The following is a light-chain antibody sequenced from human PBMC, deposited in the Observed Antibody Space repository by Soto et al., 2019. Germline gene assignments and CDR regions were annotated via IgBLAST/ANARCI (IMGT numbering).Light chain of an antibody. J-gene: IGKJ5*01. CDR2: ATS. CDR1: QGISSR. CDR3: QLADCFPVT. Sequence: DIQMTQSPPSVSASVGDRVTITSRASQGISSRLAWYQQKPGQAPKLLIYATSSLQSGVPSRFSGSGSGIDCPLSTGRLQPEDLATYYCQLADCFPVTFGQGARLEI. V-gene: IGKV1-12*01.